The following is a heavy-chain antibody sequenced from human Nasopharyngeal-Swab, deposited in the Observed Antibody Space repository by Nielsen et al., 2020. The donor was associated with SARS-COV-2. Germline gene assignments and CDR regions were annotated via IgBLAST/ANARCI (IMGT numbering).Heavy chain of an antibody. CDR1: GYTFTSYY. D-gene: IGHD3-3*01. CDR2: INPSGGST. V-gene: IGHV1-46*01. CDR3: AREYYDFWSGYLFDY. Sequence: ASVKVSCKASGYTFTSYYMHWVRHAPGQGLEWMGIINPSGGSTSYAQKFQGRVTMTRDTSTSTVYMELSSLRSEDTAVYYCAREYYDFWSGYLFDYWGQGTLVTVSS. J-gene: IGHJ4*02.